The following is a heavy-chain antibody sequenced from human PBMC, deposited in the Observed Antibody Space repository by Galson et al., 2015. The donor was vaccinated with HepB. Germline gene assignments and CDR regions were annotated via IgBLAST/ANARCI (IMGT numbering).Heavy chain of an antibody. V-gene: IGHV1-2*06. Sequence: SVKVSCKASGYTFTGYYMHWVRQAPGQGLEWMGRINPNSGGTNYAQKFQGRVTMTRDTSISTAYMELSRLRSDDTAVYYCARDGDSSGWYLFDYWGQGTLVTVSS. CDR3: ARDGDSSGWYLFDY. J-gene: IGHJ4*02. CDR2: INPNSGGT. CDR1: GYTFTGYY. D-gene: IGHD6-19*01.